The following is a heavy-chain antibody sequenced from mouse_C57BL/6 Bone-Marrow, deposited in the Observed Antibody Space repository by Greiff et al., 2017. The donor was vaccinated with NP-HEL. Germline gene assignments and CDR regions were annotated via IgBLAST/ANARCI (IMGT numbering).Heavy chain of an antibody. CDR3: ARSGGYGSSYGYFDV. J-gene: IGHJ1*03. Sequence: EVKLQQSGPVLVKPGASVKMSCKASGYTFTDYYMNWVKQSHGKSLEWIGVINPYNGGTSYNQKFKGKATLTVDKSSSTAYMELNSLTSEDSAVYYCARSGGYGSSYGYFDVWGTGTTVTVSS. V-gene: IGHV1-19*01. CDR1: GYTFTDYY. CDR2: INPYNGGT. D-gene: IGHD1-1*01.